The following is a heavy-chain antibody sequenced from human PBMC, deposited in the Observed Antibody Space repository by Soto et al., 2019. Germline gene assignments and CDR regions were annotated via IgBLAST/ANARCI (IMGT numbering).Heavy chain of an antibody. V-gene: IGHV3-23*01. CDR1: GFTFSSYA. CDR3: AKDLYSSSWGYFQH. J-gene: IGHJ1*01. Sequence: EVQLLESGGGLVQPGGSLRLSCAASGFTFSSYAMSWVRQAPGKGLEWVSAISGSGSSTYYADSVKGRFTISRDNSKHTLYLQMNSLRAEDTAVYYCAKDLYSSSWGYFQHWGQGTLVTVSS. D-gene: IGHD6-13*01. CDR2: ISGSGSST.